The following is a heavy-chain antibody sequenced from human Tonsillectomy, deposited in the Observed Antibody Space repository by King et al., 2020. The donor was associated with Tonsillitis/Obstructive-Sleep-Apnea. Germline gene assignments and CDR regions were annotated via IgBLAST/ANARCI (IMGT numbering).Heavy chain of an antibody. V-gene: IGHV3-21*01. CDR2: ITSRSTYI. Sequence: VQLVESGGGLVKSGGSLRLSCAASGISFRSSSMSWVRQAPGKGLEWVSSITSRSTYIYYADSVEGRFTISRDNAKNSLYLQMNSLRAEDTAVYYCARDLAKDNISWGMDVWGKGTTVTVSS. CDR3: ARDLAKDNISWGMDV. D-gene: IGHD6-13*01. J-gene: IGHJ6*03. CDR1: GISFRSSS.